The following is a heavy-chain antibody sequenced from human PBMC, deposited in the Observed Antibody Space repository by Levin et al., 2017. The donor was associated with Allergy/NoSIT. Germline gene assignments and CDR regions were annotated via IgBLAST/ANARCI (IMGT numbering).Heavy chain of an antibody. CDR2: IYWDNDN. D-gene: IGHD3-22*01. J-gene: IGHJ1*01. CDR1: GFSLRTSGVG. V-gene: IGHV2-5*02. Sequence: SGPTLVKPTQTLTLTCTFSGFSLRTSGVGVGWIRQPPGKALEWLALIYWDNDNRYSPSLKSRLTITKDTSKNQVVLTMTNMDPVDTATYYCAYSNRYDSGGNYLAEYCQHWGQGTLVTVSS. CDR3: AYSNRYDSGGNYLAEYCQH.